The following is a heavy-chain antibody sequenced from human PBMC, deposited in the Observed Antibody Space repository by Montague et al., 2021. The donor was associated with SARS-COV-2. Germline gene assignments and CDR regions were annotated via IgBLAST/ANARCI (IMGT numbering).Heavy chain of an antibody. CDR2: IYWGDDK. Sequence: PALVKPTQTLTLTCTFSGFSLSTSGVGVGWIRQPPGKALEWLALIYWGDDKRYSPSLKSRLTITKDTSKNQVVLTMTNMDPVDTATYYCAHRRGLLLSDACDIWGQGTVVAVSS. V-gene: IGHV2-5*02. D-gene: IGHD1-26*01. CDR1: GFSLSTSGVG. J-gene: IGHJ3*02. CDR3: AHRRGLLLSDACDI.